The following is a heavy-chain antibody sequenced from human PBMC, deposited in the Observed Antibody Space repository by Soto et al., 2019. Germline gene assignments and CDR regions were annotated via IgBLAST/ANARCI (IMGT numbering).Heavy chain of an antibody. V-gene: IGHV4-61*01. J-gene: IGHJ6*02. CDR2: TFVTGAT. Sequence: QVQLQESGPGLVKSSETLSLICFVSGEALGSGQSYWNWIRQAAGKGLGWIGQTFVTGATKYSASLKSRVTMSVDTSKIPISLTLTSVTAADSATYFCARGRSDSAGSSFGRRMDVWGQGTTVTVSS. D-gene: IGHD3-10*01. CDR1: GEALGSGQSY. CDR3: ARGRSDSAGSSFGRRMDV.